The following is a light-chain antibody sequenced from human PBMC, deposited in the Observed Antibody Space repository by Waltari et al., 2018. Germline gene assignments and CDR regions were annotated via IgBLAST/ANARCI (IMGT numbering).Light chain of an antibody. CDR1: QSISTW. Sequence: DIQMTQSPSTVSASIGDRVTITCRASQSISTWLAWYQQKPGKAPKLLIYKASSLETGVPSRFSGSGSGTEFTLTISSLQPDDFAIYYCQQYNTYMTFGQGTKVEIK. V-gene: IGKV1-5*03. J-gene: IGKJ1*01. CDR3: QQYNTYMT. CDR2: KAS.